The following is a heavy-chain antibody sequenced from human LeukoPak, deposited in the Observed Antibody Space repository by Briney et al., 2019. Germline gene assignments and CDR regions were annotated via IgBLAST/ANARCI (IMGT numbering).Heavy chain of an antibody. Sequence: GGSLRLSCAASGFTFSSYSMNWVRQAPGKGLEWVSSISSSSSYIYYADSVKGRFTISRDNARNSLYLQMNSLRAEDTAVYYCARAGVAGAPFDYRGQGTLVTVSS. CDR2: ISSSSSYI. D-gene: IGHD6-19*01. CDR1: GFTFSSYS. J-gene: IGHJ4*02. V-gene: IGHV3-21*01. CDR3: ARAGVAGAPFDY.